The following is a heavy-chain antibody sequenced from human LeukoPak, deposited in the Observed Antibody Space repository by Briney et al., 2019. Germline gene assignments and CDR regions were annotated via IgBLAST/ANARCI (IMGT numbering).Heavy chain of an antibody. CDR3: ARALSGYDILTGYYTTSWFDP. Sequence: ASVKVSCKASGYTFTSYGISWVRQAPGQRLEWMGWINAGNGNTKYSQEFQGRVTITRDTSASTAYMELSSLRSEDMAVYYCARALSGYDILTGYYTTSWFDPWGQGTLVTVSS. CDR2: INAGNGNT. J-gene: IGHJ5*02. V-gene: IGHV1-3*03. CDR1: GYTFTSYG. D-gene: IGHD3-9*01.